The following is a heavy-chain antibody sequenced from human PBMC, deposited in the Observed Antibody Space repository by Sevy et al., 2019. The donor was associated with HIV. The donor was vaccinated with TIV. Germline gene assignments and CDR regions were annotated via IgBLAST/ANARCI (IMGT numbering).Heavy chain of an antibody. D-gene: IGHD3-9*01. CDR2: ISAYNGNT. Sequence: ASVKVSCKASGYTFTSYGISWVRQAPGQGLEWMGWISAYNGNTNYAQKLQGRVTMTTDTSTSTAYMELRSLRSDDTAVYYCARGSGYDILTGYYKPSYYFDYWGQRTLVTVSS. V-gene: IGHV1-18*01. CDR1: GYTFTSYG. J-gene: IGHJ4*02. CDR3: ARGSGYDILTGYYKPSYYFDY.